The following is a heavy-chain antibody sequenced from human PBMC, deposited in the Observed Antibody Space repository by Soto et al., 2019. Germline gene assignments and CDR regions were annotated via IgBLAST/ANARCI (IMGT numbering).Heavy chain of an antibody. V-gene: IGHV4-59*01. Sequence: SETLSLTCTVSGGSISSYYWSWIRQPPGKGLEWIGYIYYSGSTYYNPSLKSRVTISVDTSKNQFSLKLSSVTAADTAVYYCARDRKVAYYYYGMDVWGQGTTVTVSS. J-gene: IGHJ6*02. CDR3: ARDRKVAYYYYGMDV. D-gene: IGHD2-15*01. CDR2: IYYSGST. CDR1: GGSISSYY.